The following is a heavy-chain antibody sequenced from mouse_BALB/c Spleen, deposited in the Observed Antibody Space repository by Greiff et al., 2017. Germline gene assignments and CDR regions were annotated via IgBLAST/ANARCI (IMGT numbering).Heavy chain of an antibody. J-gene: IGHJ3*01. D-gene: IGHD2-14*01. CDR2: INPSNGGT. Sequence: VQLQQSGAELVKPGASVKLSCKASGYTFTSYYMYWVKQRPGQGLEWIGEINPSNGGTNFNEKFKSKATLTVDKSSSTAYMQLSSLTSEDSAVYDCTGVGYRTPAWFAYWGQGTLVTVSA. V-gene: IGHV1S81*02. CDR3: TGVGYRTPAWFAY. CDR1: GYTFTSYY.